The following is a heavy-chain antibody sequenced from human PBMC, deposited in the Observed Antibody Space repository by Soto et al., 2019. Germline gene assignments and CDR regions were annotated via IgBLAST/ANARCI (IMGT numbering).Heavy chain of an antibody. CDR2: IYWDHDK. CDR3: AHVLVVVANYGMDV. J-gene: IGHJ6*02. Sequence: SGPTLVNPTQTLTLTCTFCGFSLSTSGGGVGWIRQPPANALEWLALIYWDHDKRYRPSLTSRLTITKDTSKNQVVLTMPNMDPVDTATYYCAHVLVVVANYGMDVWGQGT. CDR1: GFSLSTSGGG. D-gene: IGHD2-15*01. V-gene: IGHV2-5*02.